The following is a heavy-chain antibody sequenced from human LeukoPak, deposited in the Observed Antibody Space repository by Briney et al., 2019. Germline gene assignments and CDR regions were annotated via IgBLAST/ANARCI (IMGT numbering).Heavy chain of an antibody. CDR2: IYTSGST. Sequence: SETLSLACTVSGGSISSGSYYWSWIRQPAGKGLEWIGRIYTSGSTNYNPSLKSRVTISVDTSKSQFSLKLSSVTAADTAVYYCARDEEYYYDSSVWGQGTLVTVSS. D-gene: IGHD3-22*01. J-gene: IGHJ4*02. CDR1: GGSISSGSYY. V-gene: IGHV4-61*02. CDR3: ARDEEYYYDSSV.